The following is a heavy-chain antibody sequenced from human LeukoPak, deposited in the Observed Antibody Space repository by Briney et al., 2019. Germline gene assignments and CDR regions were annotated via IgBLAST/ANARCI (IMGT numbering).Heavy chain of an antibody. CDR2: ISWNSGGI. V-gene: IGHV3-9*01. CDR3: AKAKGAVAGGVFDY. CDR1: GFTFDDYA. D-gene: IGHD6-19*01. J-gene: IGHJ4*02. Sequence: GGSLRLSCAASGFTFDDYAMHWVRQAPGKGLEWVSGISWNSGGIGYADPVKGRFTISRDNAKNSLYLQMNSLRAEDTALYYCAKAKGAVAGGVFDYWGQGTLVTVSS.